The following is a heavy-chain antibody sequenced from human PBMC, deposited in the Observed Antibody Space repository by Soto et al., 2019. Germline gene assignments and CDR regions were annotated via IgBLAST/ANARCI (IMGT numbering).Heavy chain of an antibody. J-gene: IGHJ4*02. CDR3: ARGRYGDY. CDR2: ISAHNGNT. Sequence: QVHLVQSGAEVKKPGASVKVSCKGSGYAFPTYGITWVRQAPGQGLEWMGWISAHNGNTNYAQKLQGRVTVTRDTSTSPAYMELRSLRADDTAVYYCARGRYGDYWGQGALVTVSS. V-gene: IGHV1-18*01. D-gene: IGHD1-1*01. CDR1: GYAFPTYG.